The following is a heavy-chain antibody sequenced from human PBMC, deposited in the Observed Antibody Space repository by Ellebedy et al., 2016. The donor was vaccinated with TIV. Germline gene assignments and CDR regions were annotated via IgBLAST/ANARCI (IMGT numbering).Heavy chain of an antibody. V-gene: IGHV4-34*01. CDR3: ARHGPYDSGSIRSNWFAP. CDR2: INHSVGT. CDR1: GVSFSGSY. J-gene: IGHJ5*02. Sequence: MPSETLSLTCAVYGVSFSGSYWSWIRRPPGKGLEWIGEINHSVGTNSNPSLKSRVTISVDTSRNQFSLSLTSVTAADTAVYYCARHGPYDSGSIRSNWFAPWGQGTLVTVSS. D-gene: IGHD3-10*01.